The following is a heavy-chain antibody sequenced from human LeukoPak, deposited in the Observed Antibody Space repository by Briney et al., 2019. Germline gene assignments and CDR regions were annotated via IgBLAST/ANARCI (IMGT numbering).Heavy chain of an antibody. Sequence: GGSLRLSCAASGFTFSSYAMTWVRQAPGKGLEWVGHIKSKTDGGTTDYAAPVKGRFTISRDDSKNTLYLQMNSLKTEDTAVYYCTTGEGDYYDSSGYYSRFDYWGQGTLVTVSS. D-gene: IGHD3-22*01. CDR2: IKSKTDGGTT. V-gene: IGHV3-15*01. CDR1: GFTFSSYA. CDR3: TTGEGDYYDSSGYYSRFDY. J-gene: IGHJ4*02.